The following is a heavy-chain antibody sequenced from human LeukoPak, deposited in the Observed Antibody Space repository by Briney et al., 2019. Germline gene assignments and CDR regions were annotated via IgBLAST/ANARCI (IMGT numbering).Heavy chain of an antibody. CDR1: GYSISSGSY. V-gene: IGHV4-38-2*02. CDR2: IYYSGST. CDR3: AKDRLYSGSLSFDY. Sequence: PSETLSLTCTVSGYSISSGSYWGWIRQPPGKGLEWIGYIYYSGSTYYNPSLKSRVTISVDTSKNQFSLKLSSVTAADTAVYYCAKDRLYSGSLSFDYWGQGTLATVSS. D-gene: IGHD1-26*01. J-gene: IGHJ4*02.